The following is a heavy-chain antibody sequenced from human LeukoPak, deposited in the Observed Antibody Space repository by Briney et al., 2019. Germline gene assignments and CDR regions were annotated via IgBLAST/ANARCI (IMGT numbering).Heavy chain of an antibody. D-gene: IGHD1-1*01. Sequence: ASVKVSCKASGYTFTGYYMHWVRQAPGQGLEWMGWINPNSGGTNYAQKFQGRVTMTRDTSISTAYMELSRLGSDDTAVYYCVRESMGYHLRWFDPWGQGTLVTVSS. J-gene: IGHJ5*02. CDR1: GYTFTGYY. CDR3: VRESMGYHLRWFDP. V-gene: IGHV1-2*02. CDR2: INPNSGGT.